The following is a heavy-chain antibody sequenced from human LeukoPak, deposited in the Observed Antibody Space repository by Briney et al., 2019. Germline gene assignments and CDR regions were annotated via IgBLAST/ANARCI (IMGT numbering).Heavy chain of an antibody. Sequence: GESLKISCKGSGYSFTSYWIGWVRQMPGKGLEWMGIIYPGDSDTRHSPSFQGQVTISADKSISTAYLQWSSLKASDTAMYYCARISDYDFWSGYYLDPFDPWGQGTLVTVSS. CDR2: IYPGDSDT. D-gene: IGHD3-3*01. J-gene: IGHJ5*02. CDR3: ARISDYDFWSGYYLDPFDP. V-gene: IGHV5-51*01. CDR1: GYSFTSYW.